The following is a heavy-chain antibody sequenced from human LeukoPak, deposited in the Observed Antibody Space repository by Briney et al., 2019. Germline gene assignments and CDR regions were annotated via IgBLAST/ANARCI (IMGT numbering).Heavy chain of an antibody. D-gene: IGHD5-24*01. CDR3: ARPGDGYTHPFDY. V-gene: IGHV3-53*01. CDR2: IYSGGST. CDR1: GFTVSSNY. Sequence: GGSLRLSCAASGFTVSSNYMSWVRQAPGKGLEWVSVIYSGGSTYYADSVKGRFTISRDNSKNTLYLQMNSLRAEDTAMYYCARPGDGYTHPFDYWGQGTLVTVSS. J-gene: IGHJ4*02.